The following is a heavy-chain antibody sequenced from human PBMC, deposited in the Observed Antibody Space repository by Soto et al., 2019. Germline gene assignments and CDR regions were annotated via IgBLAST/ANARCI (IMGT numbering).Heavy chain of an antibody. CDR2: ISSDGSNK. Sequence: KRLEWVAVISSDGSNKYYADSVKGRFTISRDNSKNTLYLQMNSRRADDAAVYYCARDGGRSCIAAFFFQAEDGIRDRSAVSAFLLNRSSDL. D-gene: IGHD6-6*01. J-gene: IGHJ2*01. V-gene: IGHV3-30-3*01. CDR3: ARDGGRSCIAAFFFQAEDGIRDRSAVSAFLLNRSSDL.